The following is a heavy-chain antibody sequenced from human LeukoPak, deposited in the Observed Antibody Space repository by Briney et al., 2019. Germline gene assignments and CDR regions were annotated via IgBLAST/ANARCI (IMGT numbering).Heavy chain of an antibody. J-gene: IGHJ4*02. D-gene: IGHD6-13*01. CDR1: GSTFTGYY. Sequence: GASVKVSCKASGSTFTGYYMHWVRQAPGQGLEWMGWIKPNSGGTNYAQKFQGRVTMTRDTSISTAYMELSRLRSDDTAVYYCARDRLIAAAALFDYWGQGTLVTVSS. CDR2: IKPNSGGT. V-gene: IGHV1-2*02. CDR3: ARDRLIAAAALFDY.